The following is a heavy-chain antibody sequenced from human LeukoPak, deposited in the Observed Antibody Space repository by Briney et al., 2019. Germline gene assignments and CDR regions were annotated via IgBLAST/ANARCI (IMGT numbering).Heavy chain of an antibody. V-gene: IGHV1-69*04. CDR1: GGTFSSYA. J-gene: IGHJ4*02. CDR2: IIPILGIA. D-gene: IGHD1-7*01. CDR3: AREDGELALDY. Sequence: ASVKVSCKASGGTFSSYAISWVRQAPGQGLEWMGRIIPILGIANYAQKFQGRVTITADKSTSTAYMELSSLRSEDTAVYYCAREDGELALDYWGQGTLVTVSS.